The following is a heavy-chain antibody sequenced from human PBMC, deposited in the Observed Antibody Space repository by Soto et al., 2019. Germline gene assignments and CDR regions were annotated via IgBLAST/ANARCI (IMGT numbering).Heavy chain of an antibody. Sequence: PGGSLRLSCAASGFTFSSYAMSWVRQDPGKGLEWVSAISGSGGSTYYADSVKGRFTISRDNSKNTLYLQMNSLRAEDTAVYYCASKGNLDYYDSSGYYYARSFDYWGHGTLVTVSS. CDR3: ASKGNLDYYDSSGYYYARSFDY. CDR1: GFTFSSYA. V-gene: IGHV3-23*01. J-gene: IGHJ4*01. D-gene: IGHD3-22*01. CDR2: ISGSGGST.